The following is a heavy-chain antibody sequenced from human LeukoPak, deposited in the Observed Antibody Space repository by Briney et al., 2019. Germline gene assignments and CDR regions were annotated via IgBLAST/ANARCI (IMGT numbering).Heavy chain of an antibody. CDR2: IIPILGIA. D-gene: IGHD3-10*01. Sequence: GSSVKVSCKASGGTFSSYAISWVRQAPGQGLEWMGRIIPILGIANYAQKFQGRVTITADKSTSTAYMELSSLRSEDTAVYYCARPFGYGPGSYRYYYYGMDVWGQGTTVTVSS. CDR3: ARPFGYGPGSYRYYYYGMDV. J-gene: IGHJ6*02. V-gene: IGHV1-69*04. CDR1: GGTFSSYA.